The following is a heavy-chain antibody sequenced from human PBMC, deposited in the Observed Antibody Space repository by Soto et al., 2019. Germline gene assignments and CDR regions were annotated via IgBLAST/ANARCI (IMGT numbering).Heavy chain of an antibody. Sequence: GGSLRLSGAVSGFTFSTYAISWIRQAPWKGPEWVSAISGSGVNTYYADSVKGRFTISRDNSRNTLYLQMDSLRAENTAIYYCAKEHRYCTSGNCSPRVGYCGQGTLVTDSS. V-gene: IGHV3-23*01. D-gene: IGHD2-8*01. CDR2: ISGSGVNT. J-gene: IGHJ4*02. CDR1: GFTFSTYA. CDR3: AKEHRYCTSGNCSPRVGY.